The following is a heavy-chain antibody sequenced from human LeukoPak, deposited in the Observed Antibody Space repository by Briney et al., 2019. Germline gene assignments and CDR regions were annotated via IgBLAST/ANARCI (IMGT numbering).Heavy chain of an antibody. CDR3: ARATSGIRDGYNWHFDY. J-gene: IGHJ4*02. CDR1: GFTFSSYT. D-gene: IGHD5-24*01. Sequence: GGSLRPSCAASGFTFSSYTMNWVRQAPGKGLEWVSSITSSSIYIYYADSVKGRFTISRDNAKNSLYLQMNSLRAEDTAIYYCARATSGIRDGYNWHFDYWGQGTLVTVSS. V-gene: IGHV3-21*01. CDR2: ITSSSIYI.